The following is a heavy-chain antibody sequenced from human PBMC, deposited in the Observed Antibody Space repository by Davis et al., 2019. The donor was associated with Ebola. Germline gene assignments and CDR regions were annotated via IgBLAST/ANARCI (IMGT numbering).Heavy chain of an antibody. J-gene: IGHJ4*02. CDR2: ISSSGSTI. Sequence: PGGSLRLSCAASGFTFSSYEMNWVRQAPGKGLEWVSYISSSGSTIYYADSVKGRFTISRDNAKNSLYLQMNSLRAEDTAVYYCARANYDYVWGSYPPMGVWGQGTLVTVSS. CDR3: ARANYDYVWGSYPPMGV. CDR1: GFTFSSYE. D-gene: IGHD3-16*02. V-gene: IGHV3-48*03.